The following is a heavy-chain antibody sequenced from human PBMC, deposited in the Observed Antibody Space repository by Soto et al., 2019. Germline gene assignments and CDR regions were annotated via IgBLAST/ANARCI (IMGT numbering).Heavy chain of an antibody. CDR2: MNSDGTTT. CDR3: ATAEVDY. Sequence: LILSCAASGFTFGNHWMHWVRQAPGKGLEWVSRMNSDGTTTNYADSVKGRFTVSRDDAKNTLYLQMNSLRAEDTAVYYCATAEVDYWGPGTLVTVS. J-gene: IGHJ4*02. V-gene: IGHV3-74*01. CDR1: GFTFGNHW.